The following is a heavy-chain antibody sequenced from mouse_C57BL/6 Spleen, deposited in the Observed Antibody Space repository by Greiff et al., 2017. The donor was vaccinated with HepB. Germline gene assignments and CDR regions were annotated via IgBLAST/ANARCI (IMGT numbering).Heavy chain of an antibody. CDR2: IRSKSNNYAT. CDR1: GFSFNTYA. D-gene: IGHD2-4*01. J-gene: IGHJ4*01. V-gene: IGHV10-1*01. Sequence: EVKLVESGGGLVQPKGSLKLSCAASGFSFNTYAMNWVRQAPGKGLEWVARIRSKSNNYATYYADSVKDRFTISRDDSESMLYLHMNNLKTEDTAMYCGGRRDDYDEYYAMDYWGQGTSVTVSS. CDR3: GRRDDYDEYYAMDY.